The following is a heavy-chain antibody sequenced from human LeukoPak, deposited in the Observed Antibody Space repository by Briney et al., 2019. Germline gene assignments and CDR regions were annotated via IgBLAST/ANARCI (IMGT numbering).Heavy chain of an antibody. D-gene: IGHD5-18*01. CDR2: INGGNGNT. Sequence: ASVKVSCTASGYTFTSYGINWVRQATGQGLEWMGWINGGNGNTKFSQEFQGRVTITRDTSASTVYMQLSSLTSEDMAVYYCARDDPVELYSYGLGGGFDPWGQGTLVTVSS. J-gene: IGHJ5*02. V-gene: IGHV1-3*03. CDR3: ARDDPVELYSYGLGGGFDP. CDR1: GYTFTSYG.